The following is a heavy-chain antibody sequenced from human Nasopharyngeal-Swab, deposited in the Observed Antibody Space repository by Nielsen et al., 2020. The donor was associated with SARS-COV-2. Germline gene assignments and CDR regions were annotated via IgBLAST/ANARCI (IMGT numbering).Heavy chain of an antibody. J-gene: IGHJ3*02. CDR2: MNPNSGNT. V-gene: IGHV1-8*01. CDR3: ARGWLLHAFDI. Sequence: ASVKVSCKASGYTFTSYDINWLRQATGQGLEWMGWMNPNSGNTGYAQKFQGRVAMTRNTSISTAYMELSSLRSEDTAVYYCARGWLLHAFDIWGQGTMVTVSS. CDR1: GYTFTSYD. D-gene: IGHD6-19*01.